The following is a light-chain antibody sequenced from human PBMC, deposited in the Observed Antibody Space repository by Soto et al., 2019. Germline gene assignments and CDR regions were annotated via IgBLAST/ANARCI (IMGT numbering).Light chain of an antibody. CDR3: QHYSNWPPWT. CDR2: GAS. V-gene: IGKV3-15*01. Sequence: EIVLTQSPGTLSLSPGERATLSCGPTESVTSNYLASYQQKPGHAPRMLIFGASIRATGIPARFCGSGSGTEVTTTISSLQSEDFAVYYCQHYSNWPPWTFGQGTKVDI. J-gene: IGKJ1*01. CDR1: ESVTSN.